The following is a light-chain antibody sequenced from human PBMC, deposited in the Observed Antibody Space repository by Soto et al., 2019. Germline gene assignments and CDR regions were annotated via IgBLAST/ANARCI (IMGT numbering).Light chain of an antibody. Sequence: EIVMTQSPATLSVSPGERATLSCRASESVSSNLAWYQQKPGQAPRLLMYGASTRATGIPDRFSGSGSGREFTLTISSLQSEDFSVYYCQQYDYWPPWTFGQGTKVEIK. CDR3: QQYDYWPPWT. CDR2: GAS. V-gene: IGKV3-15*01. CDR1: ESVSSN. J-gene: IGKJ1*01.